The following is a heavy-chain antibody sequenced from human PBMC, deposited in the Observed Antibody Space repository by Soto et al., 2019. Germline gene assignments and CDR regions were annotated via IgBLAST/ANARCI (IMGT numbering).Heavy chain of an antibody. CDR3: ARIGWGGDS. D-gene: IGHD7-27*01. CDR2: IPNNGSP. V-gene: IGHV4-61*01. CDR1: GGSVRTGSYH. Sequence: SETLSLTFSVSGGSVRTGSYHWSWIRQPPGKGLEWIGFIPNNGSPDYNPSLKSRVVVSIDRTKNQFSLKVNSVTAADTAVYFCARIGWGGDSWGQGTLVTVSS. J-gene: IGHJ4*02.